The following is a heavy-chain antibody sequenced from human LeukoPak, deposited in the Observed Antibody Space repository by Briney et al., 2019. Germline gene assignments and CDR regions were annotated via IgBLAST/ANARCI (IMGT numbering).Heavy chain of an antibody. J-gene: IGHJ6*03. V-gene: IGHV4-38-2*02. Sequence: SETLSLTRTVSGYSISSGYYWGWIRQPPGKGLEWIGSIYHSGSTNYNPSLKSRVTISVDTSKNQFSLKLSSVTAADTAVYYCARRTLQYIYYYYYMDVWGKGTTVTVSS. CDR1: GYSISSGYY. D-gene: IGHD4-11*01. CDR2: IYHSGST. CDR3: ARRTLQYIYYYYYMDV.